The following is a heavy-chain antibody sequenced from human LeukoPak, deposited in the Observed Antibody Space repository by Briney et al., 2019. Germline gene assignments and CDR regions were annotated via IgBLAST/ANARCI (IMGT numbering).Heavy chain of an antibody. J-gene: IGHJ4*02. CDR1: GFTVSNNY. V-gene: IGHV3-53*01. CDR3: ARDGPWEQLHGGGWYFDY. CDR2: IYSGGNT. D-gene: IGHD1-26*01. Sequence: GGSLRLSCAASGFTVSNNYMSWVRQAPGKGLEWVSVIYSGGNTYYADSVKGRFTISRDNSKNTLYLQMNSLRAEDTAVYYCARDGPWEQLHGGGWYFDYWGQGTLVTVSS.